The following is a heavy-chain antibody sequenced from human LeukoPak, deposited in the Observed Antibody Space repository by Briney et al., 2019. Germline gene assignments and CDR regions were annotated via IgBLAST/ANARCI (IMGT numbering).Heavy chain of an antibody. D-gene: IGHD3-22*01. CDR3: ARFYYYDTTGYPYYYMDV. V-gene: IGHV4-38-2*01. Sequence: PSETLSLTCAVSGYSINSDYYWGWIRQSPDKGLEWIGIIDHSGSTYYNPSLKSRFTISVDTSKNQFSLKVTSVTAADTAVYYCARFYYYDTTGYPYYYMDVWGKGTPVTVSS. J-gene: IGHJ6*03. CDR2: IDHSGST. CDR1: GYSINSDYY.